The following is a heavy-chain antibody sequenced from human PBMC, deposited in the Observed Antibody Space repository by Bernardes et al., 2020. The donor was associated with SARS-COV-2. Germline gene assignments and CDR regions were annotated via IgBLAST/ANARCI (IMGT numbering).Heavy chain of an antibody. Sequence: SETLSLTCTVSGGPIDSFYWSWIRQTPGKGLEWIAYIWQAGTADYNPSLKSRVTISIDKSKSQFSLKVTSVTAADTAIYYCAGGGAWYFYYWGQETLVSVSS. V-gene: IGHV4-59*01. CDR3: AGGGAWYFYY. CDR2: IWQAGTA. J-gene: IGHJ4*02. CDR1: GGPIDSFY. D-gene: IGHD3-10*01.